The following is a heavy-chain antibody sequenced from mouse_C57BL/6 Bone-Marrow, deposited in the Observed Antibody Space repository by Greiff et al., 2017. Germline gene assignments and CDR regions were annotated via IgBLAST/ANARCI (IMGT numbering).Heavy chain of an antibody. J-gene: IGHJ4*01. V-gene: IGHV14-4*01. CDR1: GFNIKDDY. CDR3: TRQLRHGLSMDY. Sequence: VQLQQSGAELVRPGASVKLSCTASGFNIKDDYMHWVKQRPEQGLEWIGWIDPENGDTEYASKFQGKAPITADTSSNTAYLQLSSLTSEDTAVYYCTRQLRHGLSMDYWGQGTSVTVSS. CDR2: IDPENGDT. D-gene: IGHD3-2*02.